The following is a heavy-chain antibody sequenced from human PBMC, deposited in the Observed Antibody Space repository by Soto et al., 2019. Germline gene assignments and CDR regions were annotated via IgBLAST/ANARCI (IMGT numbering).Heavy chain of an antibody. Sequence: GSLRLSCAASGSTFSDSWMDWVRQAPGKGPEWVANIKQDGSEKNYVDSVKGRFIISRDNAKNSLYLQMNSLRAEDTAVYYCASLGRHGWGQGTTVTVSS. D-gene: IGHD3-16*01. V-gene: IGHV3-7*01. CDR2: IKQDGSEK. J-gene: IGHJ6*02. CDR1: GSTFSDSW. CDR3: ASLGRHG.